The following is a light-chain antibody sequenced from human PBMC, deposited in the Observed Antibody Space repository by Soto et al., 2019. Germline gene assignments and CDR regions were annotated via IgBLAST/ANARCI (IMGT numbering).Light chain of an antibody. J-gene: IGKJ5*01. CDR2: GAS. Sequence: EIVLTQSPGTLSLSPGERATLSCRASQSVSSSYLAWYQQKPGQAPRLLIYGASSRATGIPDRFSGSGSGTDFPLTLSRMEPADFVVYYCQQYGSSPPITFGQGTRLEIK. CDR1: QSVSSSY. V-gene: IGKV3-20*01. CDR3: QQYGSSPPIT.